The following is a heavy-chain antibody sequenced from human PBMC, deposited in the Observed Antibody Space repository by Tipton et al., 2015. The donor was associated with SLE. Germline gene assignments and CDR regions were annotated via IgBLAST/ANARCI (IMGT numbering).Heavy chain of an antibody. CDR2: ITSGSNYI. Sequence: GSLRLSCAASGFTFSTYTMTWVRHAPGKGLEWVSSITSGSNYIYYADSLRGRFTMSRDNAKDSLYLQMNGLRADDTAVYYCARVIATFGVAIIKPGGYMDVWGKGTTVTVSS. CDR1: GFTFSTYT. J-gene: IGHJ6*03. D-gene: IGHD3-3*01. CDR3: ARVIATFGVAIIKPGGYMDV. V-gene: IGHV3-21*01.